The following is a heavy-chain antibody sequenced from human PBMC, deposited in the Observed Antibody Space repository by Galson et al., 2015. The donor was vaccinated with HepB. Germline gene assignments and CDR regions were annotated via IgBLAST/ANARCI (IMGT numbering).Heavy chain of an antibody. J-gene: IGHJ3*02. V-gene: IGHV6-1*01. CDR2: TYYRSKWHN. CDR3: ARVPLLFVDAVGYDAFDI. CDR1: GDSVSSDSAT. Sequence: CAISGDSVSSDSATWNWIRQPPSRGLEWLGRTYYRSKWHNDYALSVKSRISINADTSKNRISLQLNSVSPEDTAVYYCARVPLLFVDAVGYDAFDIWGQGTLVTVSS. D-gene: IGHD3-22*01.